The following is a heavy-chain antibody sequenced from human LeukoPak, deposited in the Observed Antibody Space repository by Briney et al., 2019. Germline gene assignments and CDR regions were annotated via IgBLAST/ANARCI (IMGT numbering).Heavy chain of an antibody. V-gene: IGHV4-30-4*01. CDR3: ARPYYYDSRIDP. CDR2: MYYSGSS. J-gene: IGHJ5*02. D-gene: IGHD3-22*01. CDR1: GGSLSSGDYY. Sequence: PSQTLSLTCTVSGGSLSSGDYYWSPIPRPPGEGLEWIAYMYYSGSSYYHPFLKSRVTMSADTSKNHLSLKLSSVSAADTAVYYCARPYYYDSRIDPWGQGILVSVSS.